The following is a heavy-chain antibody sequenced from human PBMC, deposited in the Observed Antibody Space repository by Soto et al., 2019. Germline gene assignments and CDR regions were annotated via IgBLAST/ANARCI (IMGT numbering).Heavy chain of an antibody. CDR1: GFTFSAYN. Sequence: EVQLVESGGGLVKPGESLRLSCAGSGFTFSAYNINWVRQAPGKGLEWVSSISAGSLFIYQPDSMKGRFTISRDDARNSVYLQMTSLTAEDTAVYYCARSPGVGVRGAYWGQGTLVTVSS. CDR2: ISAGSLFI. V-gene: IGHV3-21*01. J-gene: IGHJ4*02. D-gene: IGHD3-16*01. CDR3: ARSPGVGVRGAY.